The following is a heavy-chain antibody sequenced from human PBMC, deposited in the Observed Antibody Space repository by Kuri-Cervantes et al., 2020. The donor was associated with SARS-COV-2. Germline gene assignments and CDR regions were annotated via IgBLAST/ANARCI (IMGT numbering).Heavy chain of an antibody. D-gene: IGHD5-18*01. CDR3: ARGGGYSYPRY. CDR1: GFTFDDYA. J-gene: IGHJ4*02. V-gene: IGHV3-9*03. Sequence: SLKISCAASGFTFDDYAMHWVRQAPGKGLEWVSGISWNSGSIGYADSVKGRFTISRDNSKNTLYLQMNSLRAEDMAVYYCARGGGYSYPRYWGQGTLVTVSS. CDR2: ISWNSGSI.